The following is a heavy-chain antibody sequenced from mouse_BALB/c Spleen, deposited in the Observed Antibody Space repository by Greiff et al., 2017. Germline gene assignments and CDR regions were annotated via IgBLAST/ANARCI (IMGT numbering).Heavy chain of an antibody. V-gene: IGHV1-9*01. J-gene: IGHJ4*01. CDR3: AGFREDYYAMDY. Sequence: VQLQESGAELMKPGASVKISCKATGYTFSSYWIEWVKQRPGHGLEWIGEILPGSGSTNYNEKFKGKATFTADTSSNTAYMQLSSLTSEDSAVYYCAGFREDYYAMDYWGQGTSVTVSS. CDR2: ILPGSGST. CDR1: GYTFSSYW.